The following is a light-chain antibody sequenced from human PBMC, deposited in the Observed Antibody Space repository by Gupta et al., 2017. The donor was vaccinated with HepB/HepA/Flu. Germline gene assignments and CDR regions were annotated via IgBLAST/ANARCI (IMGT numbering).Light chain of an antibody. J-gene: IGLJ3*02. V-gene: IGLV1-44*01. Sequence: QSVLTQPPSASGTPGQRVTISCSGSSSNIGSNTGNWYQQLPGTAPKLLIYSNNQRASGVPDRFSGSKSGTSASLAISGLQSEDEADYYCAAWDDSLNGLWVFGGGTKLTVL. CDR1: SSNIGSNT. CDR2: SNN. CDR3: AAWDDSLNGLWV.